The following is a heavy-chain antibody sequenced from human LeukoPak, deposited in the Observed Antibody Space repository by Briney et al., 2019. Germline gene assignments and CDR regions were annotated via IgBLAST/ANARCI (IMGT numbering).Heavy chain of an antibody. Sequence: PSQTLSLTCTVSGGSISSGSYYWSWIRQPAGKGLEWIGRIYTSGSTNYNPSLKSRVTISVDTSKNQFSLKLSSVTAADTAVYYCARREYYDFWSGYLVPDVWGKGTTVTVSS. CDR2: IYTSGST. CDR1: GGSISSGSYY. CDR3: ARREYYDFWSGYLVPDV. D-gene: IGHD3-3*01. J-gene: IGHJ6*04. V-gene: IGHV4-61*02.